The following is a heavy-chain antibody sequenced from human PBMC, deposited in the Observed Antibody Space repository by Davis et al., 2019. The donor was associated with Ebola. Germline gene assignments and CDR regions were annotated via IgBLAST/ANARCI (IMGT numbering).Heavy chain of an antibody. J-gene: IGHJ6*04. V-gene: IGHV4-30-4*01. CDR2: ISYSGST. CDR3: ARRPSYHYYGMDV. Sequence: SETLSLTCTVSGGSMNSGHYYWIWIRQPPGKGLEWIGYISYSGSTDYNPSFKSRVTISKDSSNNQFSLKMISVTAADTAIYYCARRPSYHYYGMDVWGKGTTVTVSS. D-gene: IGHD6-6*01. CDR1: GGSMNSGHYY.